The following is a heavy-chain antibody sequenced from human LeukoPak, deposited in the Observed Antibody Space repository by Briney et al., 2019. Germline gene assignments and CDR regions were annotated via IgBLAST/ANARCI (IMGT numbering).Heavy chain of an antibody. CDR3: ARSEIRFLEWFAEDAFDI. CDR2: INHSGST. Sequence: PSETLFLTCAVYGGSFSGYYWSWIRQPPGKGLEWIGEINHSGSTNYNPSLKSRVTISVDTSKNQFSLKLSSVTAADTAVYYCARSEIRFLEWFAEDAFDIWGQGTMVTVSS. J-gene: IGHJ3*02. D-gene: IGHD3-3*01. V-gene: IGHV4-34*01. CDR1: GGSFSGYY.